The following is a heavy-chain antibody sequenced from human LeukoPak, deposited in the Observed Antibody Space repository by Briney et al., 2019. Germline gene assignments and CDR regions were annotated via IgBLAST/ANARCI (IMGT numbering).Heavy chain of an antibody. V-gene: IGHV3-30*18. CDR3: AKGKQQWWTFDALDI. CDR1: GFTFSTYG. D-gene: IGHD2-8*01. Sequence: GRSLRLSCAASGFTFSTYGMHWVRQAPGKGLEWVALISYDGGKKYYADSVKGRFTISRDNSKNTLYLQINSPIPDDTAVYYCAKGKQQWWTFDALDIWGQGTTVTVSS. J-gene: IGHJ3*02. CDR2: ISYDGGKK.